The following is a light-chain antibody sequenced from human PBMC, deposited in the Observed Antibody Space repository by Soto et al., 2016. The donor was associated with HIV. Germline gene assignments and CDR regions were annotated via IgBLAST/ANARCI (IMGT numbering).Light chain of an antibody. V-gene: IGKV1-27*01. CDR3: QKYNGVIT. J-gene: IGKJ4*01. CDR1: QDIYNY. CDR2: AAM. Sequence: DIQMTQSPSSLSGSIGDRVSITCRASQDIYNYLAWYQQKPGKVPRLLISAAMNLESGVPSRFRGSGSGTEFTLTITSLQPEDIATYYCQKYNGVITFGGGTKLEIK.